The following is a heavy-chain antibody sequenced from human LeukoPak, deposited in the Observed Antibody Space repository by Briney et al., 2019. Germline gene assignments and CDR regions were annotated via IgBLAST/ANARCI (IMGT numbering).Heavy chain of an antibody. Sequence: PGGSLRLSCAASGFTFDDYTMHWVRHAPGKGLEWVSLISWDGGSTYYADSVKGRFTISRDNNKNSLYLQMNSLRTEDTALYYCASGSTVTYFDYWGQGTLVTVSS. CDR2: ISWDGGST. J-gene: IGHJ4*02. V-gene: IGHV3-43*01. CDR1: GFTFDDYT. D-gene: IGHD4-17*01. CDR3: ASGSTVTYFDY.